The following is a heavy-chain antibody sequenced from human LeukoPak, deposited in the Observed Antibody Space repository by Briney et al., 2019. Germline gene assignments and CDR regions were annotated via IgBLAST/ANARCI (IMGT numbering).Heavy chain of an antibody. CDR2: ISKDGSDT. V-gene: IGHV3-30-3*02. J-gene: IGHJ4*02. CDR1: GFTFSSYA. D-gene: IGHD6-6*01. CDR3: AKGAPSSSSIFDF. Sequence: AGGSLRLSCAASGFTFSSYAMFWVRQAPGKGLEWVTIISKDGSDTFYADSVKGRFTISRDNSKNTLYLQLSSLRPDDTAVYYCAKGAPSSSSIFDFWGPGTLVTVSS.